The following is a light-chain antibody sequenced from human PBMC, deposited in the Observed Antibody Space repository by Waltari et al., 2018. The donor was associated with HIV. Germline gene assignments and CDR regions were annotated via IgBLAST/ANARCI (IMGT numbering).Light chain of an antibody. CDR2: DVS. J-gene: IGLJ3*02. CDR1: SSDVGGYDY. CDR3: CSYAGSYTWV. Sequence: QSALTQPRSVSGSPGQSVTISCTGTSSDVGGYDYVSWYQQHPGKAPKRMLYDVSKRPSGVPDRFSGSKSGNTASLTISGLQAEDEADYYCCSYAGSYTWVFGGGTKLTVL. V-gene: IGLV2-11*01.